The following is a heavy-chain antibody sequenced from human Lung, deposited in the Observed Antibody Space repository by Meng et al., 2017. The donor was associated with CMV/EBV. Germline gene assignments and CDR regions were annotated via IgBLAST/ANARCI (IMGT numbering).Heavy chain of an antibody. J-gene: IGHJ4*02. Sequence: QVLRQQYGPGLGKPSPNPSLAGAVSGDIVSSNSAAWHWIRQSLTRGLEWLGRTYYRSKWYHEYAVSVKSRITISPDTPKNQFPLQLNSMTPEDTAVYYCARGINGGCGDWGQGTLVTVSS. D-gene: IGHD4-23*01. CDR1: GDIVSSNSAA. CDR3: ARGINGGCGD. CDR2: TYYRSKWYH. V-gene: IGHV6-1*01.